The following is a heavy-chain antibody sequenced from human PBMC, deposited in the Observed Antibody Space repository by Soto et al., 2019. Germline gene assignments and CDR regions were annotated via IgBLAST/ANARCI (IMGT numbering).Heavy chain of an antibody. V-gene: IGHV4-59*08. CDR1: GGSISSYY. D-gene: IGHD2-15*01. CDR2: IDYSGRT. CDR3: ARGYCSAGSCYGDAFDI. J-gene: IGHJ3*02. Sequence: QVQLQESGPGLVKPSETLSLTCTVSGGSISSYYWIWIRQPPGKGLEWIGYIDYSGRTNDNPSLKGRVTISLDTPKTQFSLRLRSVTAADTAVYYCARGYCSAGSCYGDAFDIWGQGTMVTVSS.